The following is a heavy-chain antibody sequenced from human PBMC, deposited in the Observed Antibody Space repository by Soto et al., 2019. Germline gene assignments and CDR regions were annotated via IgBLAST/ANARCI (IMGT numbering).Heavy chain of an antibody. CDR2: INHSGST. D-gene: IGHD3-22*01. CDR1: GLSFSGYY. Sequence: PXETLSLTCAVYGLSFSGYYWSWIRQPPGKGLEWIGEINHSGSTNYNPSLKSRVTISVDTSKNQFSLKLSSVTAADTAVYYCARDSSGYYDYWGQGTLVTVSS. V-gene: IGHV4-34*01. CDR3: ARDSSGYYDY. J-gene: IGHJ4*02.